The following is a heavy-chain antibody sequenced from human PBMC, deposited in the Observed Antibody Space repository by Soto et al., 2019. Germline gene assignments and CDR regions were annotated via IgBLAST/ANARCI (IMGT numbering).Heavy chain of an antibody. D-gene: IGHD2-8*01. CDR3: AREEYNNGRNWLNP. V-gene: IGHV1-18*01. J-gene: IGHJ5*02. CDR1: GYSFSNSG. CDR2: ISTYNGNT. Sequence: QVELVQSGPEVKKPGASVKVSCKASGYSFSNSGFSWMRQAPGQVLEWMGWISTYNGNTNYAQKFQGRLSMTRDTSTTTAFMELTTLRSDDTAVYYCAREEYNNGRNWLNPWGQGTLVTVTS.